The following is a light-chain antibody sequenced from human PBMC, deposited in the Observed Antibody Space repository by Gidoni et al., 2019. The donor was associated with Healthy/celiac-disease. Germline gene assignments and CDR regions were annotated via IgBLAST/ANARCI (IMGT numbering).Light chain of an antibody. CDR3: QQYGSSLTWT. CDR1: QSVSSSY. J-gene: IGKJ1*01. V-gene: IGKV3-20*01. Sequence: EIVLTQSHGTLSLSQGERAPLSCRASQSVSSSYLAWYQQKPGQAPRLLIYGASSRATGIPDRVSGSGSGTDFTLTISRLEPEDFAVYYCQQYGSSLTWTFGQGTKVEIK. CDR2: GAS.